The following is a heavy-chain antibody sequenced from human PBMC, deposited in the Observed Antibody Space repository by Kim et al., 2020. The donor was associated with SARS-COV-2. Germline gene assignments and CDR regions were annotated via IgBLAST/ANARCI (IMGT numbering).Heavy chain of an antibody. CDR1: GFTFSSYS. V-gene: IGHV3-21*01. CDR2: ISSSSSYI. Sequence: GGSLRLSCAASGFTFSSYSMNWVRQAPGKGLEWVSSISSSSSYIYYADSVKGRFTISRDNAKNSLYLQMNSLRAEDTAVYYCARIGVGDSPFDYWGQGTLVTVSS. J-gene: IGHJ4*02. CDR3: ARIGVGDSPFDY. D-gene: IGHD1-26*01.